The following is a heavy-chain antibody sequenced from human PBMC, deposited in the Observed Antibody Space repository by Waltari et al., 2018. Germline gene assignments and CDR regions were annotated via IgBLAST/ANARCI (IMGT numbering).Heavy chain of an antibody. CDR1: GGSISSHY. J-gene: IGHJ4*02. D-gene: IGHD2-21*01. Sequence: QVQLQESGPGLVKPSETLSLTCTVSGGSISSHYRSWIRQPPGKGRGGMGYIYYSGSTNYNPSLKSRVTISVDTSKNQFSLKLSSVTAADTAVYYCAGERGAYGLLDYWGQGTLVTVSS. CDR3: AGERGAYGLLDY. V-gene: IGHV4-59*11. CDR2: IYYSGST.